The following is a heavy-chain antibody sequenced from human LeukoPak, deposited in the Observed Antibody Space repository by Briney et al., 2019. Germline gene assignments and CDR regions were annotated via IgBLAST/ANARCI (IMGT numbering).Heavy chain of an antibody. CDR1: GYIFTSYD. Sequence: ASVKVSCKASGYIFTSYDINWVRQATGQGLEWMGWMNPNSGNTGYAQKFQGRVTMTRNTSISTAYMELSSLRSEDTAVYYCARDASSSSSVTHYYYYMDVWGKGTTVTVSS. CDR3: ARDASSSSSVTHYYYYMDV. J-gene: IGHJ6*03. CDR2: MNPNSGNT. D-gene: IGHD6-6*01. V-gene: IGHV1-8*01.